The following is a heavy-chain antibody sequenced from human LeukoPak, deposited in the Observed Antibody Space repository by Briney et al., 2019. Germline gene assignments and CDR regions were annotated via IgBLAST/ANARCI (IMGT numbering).Heavy chain of an antibody. CDR1: GGSISSYY. J-gene: IGHJ6*03. V-gene: IGHV4-4*07. Sequence: SETLPLTCTVSGGSISSYYWSWIRQPAGKGLEWIGRIYTSGSTNYNPSLKSRVTTSVDTSKNQFSLKLSSVTAADTAVYYCARDQKDYYDSSGYYLYGPYYYYYYMDVWGKGTTVTVSS. CDR2: IYTSGST. D-gene: IGHD3-22*01. CDR3: ARDQKDYYDSSGYYLYGPYYYYYYMDV.